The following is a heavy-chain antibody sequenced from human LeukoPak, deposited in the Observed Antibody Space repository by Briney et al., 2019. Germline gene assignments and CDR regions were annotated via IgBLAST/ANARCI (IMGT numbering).Heavy chain of an antibody. D-gene: IGHD1-1*01. CDR1: GFTFSNYW. CDR3: ARITTRYFDY. Sequence: PGGSLRLSCAASGFTFSNYWMTWVRQAPGKGLEWVANIKQDGIEKYYMDSVKGRFTISRDNAKNSLFLQMDSLSAEDTAVYYCARITTRYFDYWGQGTLVTVSS. CDR2: IKQDGIEK. V-gene: IGHV3-7*05. J-gene: IGHJ4*02.